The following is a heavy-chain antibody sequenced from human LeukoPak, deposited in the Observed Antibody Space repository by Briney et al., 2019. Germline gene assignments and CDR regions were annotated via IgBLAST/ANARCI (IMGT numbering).Heavy chain of an antibody. CDR1: GYIFTAHD. Sequence: ASVKVSCKPGGYIFTAHDLYWVRQAPGQGLEWITWIHPNSGGTTYVQKCQGRATMTSDTPISTAYMELTRLTSDDTAVYYCARNGGGLDYWGQGTLVTVTS. V-gene: IGHV1-2*02. CDR3: ARNGGGLDY. CDR2: IHPNSGGT. J-gene: IGHJ4*02. D-gene: IGHD2-8*01.